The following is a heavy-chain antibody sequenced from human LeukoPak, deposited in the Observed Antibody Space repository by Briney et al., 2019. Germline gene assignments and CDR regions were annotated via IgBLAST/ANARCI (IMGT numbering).Heavy chain of an antibody. Sequence: ASVKVSCKAPAYIFTGHYIHWVRQAPGQGLEWMGWISAYNGNTNYAQKLQGRVTMTTDTSTSTAYMELRSLRSDDTAVYYCARGLYCSSTSCYGDYFDYWGQGTLVTVSS. V-gene: IGHV1-18*04. CDR1: AYIFTGHY. CDR3: ARGLYCSSTSCYGDYFDY. J-gene: IGHJ4*02. D-gene: IGHD2-2*01. CDR2: ISAYNGNT.